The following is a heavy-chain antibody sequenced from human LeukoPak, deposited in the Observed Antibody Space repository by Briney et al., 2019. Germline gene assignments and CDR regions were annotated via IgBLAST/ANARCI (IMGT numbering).Heavy chain of an antibody. CDR3: ATGTLSGSYYDY. CDR2: FDPEDGET. CDR1: GYTFTSYD. D-gene: IGHD1-26*01. V-gene: IGHV1-24*01. J-gene: IGHJ4*02. Sequence: ASVKVSCKASGYTFTSYDINWVRQATGQGLEWMGGFDPEDGETIYAQKFQGRVTMTEDTSTDTAYMELSSLRSEDTAVYYCATGTLSGSYYDYWGQGTLVTVSS.